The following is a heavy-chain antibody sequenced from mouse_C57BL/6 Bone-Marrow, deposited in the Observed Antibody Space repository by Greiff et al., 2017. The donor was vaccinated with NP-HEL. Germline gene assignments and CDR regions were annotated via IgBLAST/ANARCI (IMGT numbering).Heavy chain of an antibody. Sequence: VQGVESGAELAKPGASVKLSCKASGYTFTSYWMHWVKQRPGQGLEWIGYINPSSGYTKYNQKFKDKATLTADKSSSTAYMQLSSLTYEDSAVYYCALRGSAYYSNYEFAYWGQGTLVTVSA. J-gene: IGHJ3*01. CDR3: ALRGSAYYSNYEFAY. D-gene: IGHD2-5*01. CDR2: INPSSGYT. V-gene: IGHV1-7*01. CDR1: GYTFTSYW.